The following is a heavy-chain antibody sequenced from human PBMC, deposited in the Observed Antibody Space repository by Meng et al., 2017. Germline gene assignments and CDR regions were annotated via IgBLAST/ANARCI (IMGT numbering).Heavy chain of an antibody. CDR3: AKDGGRYYYDSSGYYDY. V-gene: IGHV3-33*06. CDR2: IWYDGSNK. D-gene: IGHD3-22*01. J-gene: IGHJ4*02. Sequence: QVQLVESGGGVVQPGRSLRLSCAASGFTFSSYGMHWVRQAPGKGLEWVAVIWYDGSNKYYADSVKGRFTISRDNSKNTLYLQMNSLRAEDTAVYYCAKDGGRYYYDSSGYYDYWGQGTLVTVSS. CDR1: GFTFSSYG.